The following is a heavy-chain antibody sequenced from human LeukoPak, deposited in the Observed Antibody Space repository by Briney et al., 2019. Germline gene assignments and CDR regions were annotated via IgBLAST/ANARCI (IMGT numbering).Heavy chain of an antibody. CDR2: IIPIFGTA. V-gene: IGHV1-69*13. CDR1: GGTFSSYA. CDR3: ASGRLDSSGYYFGFDY. D-gene: IGHD3-22*01. Sequence: GASVKVSCKASGGTFSSYAISWVRQAPGQGLEWMGGIIPIFGTANYAQKFQGRVTITADESTSTAYMELSSLRSEDTAVYYCASGRLDSSGYYFGFDYWGQGTLVTVSS. J-gene: IGHJ4*02.